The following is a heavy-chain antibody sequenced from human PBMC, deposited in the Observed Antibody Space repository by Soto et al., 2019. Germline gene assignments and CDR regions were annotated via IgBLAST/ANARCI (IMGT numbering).Heavy chain of an antibody. J-gene: IGHJ4*02. CDR1: GYSFKNYA. CDR2: SNEGSGNT. V-gene: IGHV1-3*01. CDR3: ARDDRTISGAVTLDY. D-gene: IGHD3-3*02. Sequence: QVPLVQSGPEVKRPGASVRISCRTAGYSFKNYAIHWVRQAPGKKLEWMGWSNEGSGNTRYSHKFQGRMSNARDTSASTSYLDLRSLTSEATAVYFCARDDRTISGAVTLDYWGPGTLVTVSS.